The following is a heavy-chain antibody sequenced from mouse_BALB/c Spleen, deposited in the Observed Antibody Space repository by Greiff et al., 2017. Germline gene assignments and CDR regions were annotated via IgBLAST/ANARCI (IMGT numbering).Heavy chain of an antibody. Sequence: EVKLVESGGGLVKPGGSLKLSCAASGFPFSSYAMSWVRQTPEKRLEWVASISSGGSTYYPDSVKGRFTISRDNARNILYLQMSSLRSEDTAMYYCAREGDGDAMDYWGQGTSVTVSS. CDR3: AREGDGDAMDY. V-gene: IGHV5-6-5*01. J-gene: IGHJ4*01. CDR2: ISSGGST. CDR1: GFPFSSYA. D-gene: IGHD2-3*01.